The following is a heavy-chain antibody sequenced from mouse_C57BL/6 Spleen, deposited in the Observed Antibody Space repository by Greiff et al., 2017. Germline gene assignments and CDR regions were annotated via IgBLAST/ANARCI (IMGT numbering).Heavy chain of an antibody. Sequence: VQLVESGPELVKPGASVKISCKASGYAFSSSWMNWVKQRPGKGLEWIGRIYPGDGDTNYNGKFKGKATLTADKSSSTAYMQLSSLTSEDSAVXFCARYYGYLDYWGQGTTLTVSS. D-gene: IGHD2-2*01. CDR2: IYPGDGDT. CDR3: ARYYGYLDY. CDR1: GYAFSSSW. J-gene: IGHJ2*01. V-gene: IGHV1-82*01.